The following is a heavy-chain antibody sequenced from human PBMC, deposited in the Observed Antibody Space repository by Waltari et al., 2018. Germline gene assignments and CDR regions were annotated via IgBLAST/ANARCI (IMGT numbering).Heavy chain of an antibody. Sequence: QVQLVQSGAEVKKPGASVKVSCKASGYTFTSYAMHWVRQAPGQRLEWMGWINAGNGNTKYSQKFQGRVTITRDTSASTAYMELSSLRSEDTAVYYCAREPHYCSGGSCYDYWGHGTLVTVSS. V-gene: IGHV1-3*01. CDR1: GYTFTSYA. J-gene: IGHJ4*01. CDR2: INAGNGNT. D-gene: IGHD2-15*01. CDR3: AREPHYCSGGSCYDY.